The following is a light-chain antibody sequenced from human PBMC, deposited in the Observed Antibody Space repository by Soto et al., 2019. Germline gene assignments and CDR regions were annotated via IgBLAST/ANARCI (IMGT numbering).Light chain of an antibody. CDR3: QSYDSRLSGSV. V-gene: IGLV1-40*01. CDR2: GNT. CDR1: SSNIGAGSD. J-gene: IGLJ1*01. Sequence: QSVLTQPPSISGAPGQRVTISCTGSSSNIGAGSDVHWYHQLPGTAPKLLIYGNTNRPSGVPDRFSGSKSGASASLAITGLQAEDEADYYCQSYDSRLSGSVFGTGTKVTVL.